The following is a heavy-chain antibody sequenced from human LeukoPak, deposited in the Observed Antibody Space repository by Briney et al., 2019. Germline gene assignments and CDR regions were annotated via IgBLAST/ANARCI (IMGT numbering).Heavy chain of an antibody. D-gene: IGHD3-22*01. J-gene: IGHJ4*02. CDR1: GYRFPSHG. CDR2: VNTYNGNT. Sequence: ASVKVSCKASGYRFPSHGISWVRQAPGQGLEWMGWVNTYNGNTNSAQRLGGRVTLTTDTSTSTAYMELRSLRFDDTAVYYCARGFYDSSGYSPYWGQGTLVTVSS. CDR3: ARGFYDSSGYSPY. V-gene: IGHV1-18*04.